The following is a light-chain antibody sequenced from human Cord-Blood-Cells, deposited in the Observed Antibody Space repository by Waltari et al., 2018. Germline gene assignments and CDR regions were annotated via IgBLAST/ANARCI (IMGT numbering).Light chain of an antibody. CDR3: SSYTSSSTWV. CDR2: DVS. CDR1: SRDVGGYKY. J-gene: IGLJ3*02. V-gene: IGLV2-14*01. Sequence: SALTQPASVAGSPGQSIPLSCTGTSRDVGGYKYFSWYQQHPGQAPKLMIYDVSKRPSGVSNRFSGSKSGNTASLTISGLQAEDEADYYCSSYTSSSTWVFGGGTKLTVL.